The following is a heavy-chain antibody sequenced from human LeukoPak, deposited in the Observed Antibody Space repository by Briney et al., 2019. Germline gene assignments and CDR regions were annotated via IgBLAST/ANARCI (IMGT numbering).Heavy chain of an antibody. CDR1: GDSISSSYYY. D-gene: IGHD2-2*01. V-gene: IGHV4-39*07. Sequence: SETLSLTCTVSGDSISSSYYYWGWIRQPPGKGLEWIGSIYHGGNTYYNPSLKSRVTISVDTSKNQFSLKLSSVTAADTAVYYCARRGGGGYCSSTSCLDNWFDPWGQGTLVTVSS. J-gene: IGHJ5*02. CDR2: IYHGGNT. CDR3: ARRGGGGYCSSTSCLDNWFDP.